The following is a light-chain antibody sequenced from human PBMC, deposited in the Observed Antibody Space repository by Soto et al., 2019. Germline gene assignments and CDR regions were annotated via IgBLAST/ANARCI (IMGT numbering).Light chain of an antibody. J-gene: IGKJ1*01. V-gene: IGKV3-11*01. CDR1: QSVSSY. Sequence: EIVLTQSPATLSLSPGERATLSCRASQSVSSYLAWYQQKPGQAPRLLIYDASNRATSIPARFSGSGSGTDFTLTISSLEPEDLAVYYCQQCSNWPRTFGQGTKVEIK. CDR3: QQCSNWPRT. CDR2: DAS.